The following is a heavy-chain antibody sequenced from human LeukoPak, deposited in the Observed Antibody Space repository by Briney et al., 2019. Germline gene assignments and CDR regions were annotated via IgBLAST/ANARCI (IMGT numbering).Heavy chain of an antibody. CDR3: ARGVVAATFYYYMDV. D-gene: IGHD2-15*01. V-gene: IGHV1-2*02. CDR1: GYTFTGYY. J-gene: IGHJ6*03. Sequence: ASVKVSCKASGYTFTGYYMHWVRQAPGQGLEWMGWINPNSGGTNYAQNFQGRVTMTRDTSLSTAYMEVSGLRSDDTAVYYRARGVVAATFYYYMDVWGKGTTVTVSS. CDR2: INPNSGGT.